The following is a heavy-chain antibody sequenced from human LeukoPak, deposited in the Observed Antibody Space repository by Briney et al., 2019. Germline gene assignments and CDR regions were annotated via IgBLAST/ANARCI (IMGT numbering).Heavy chain of an antibody. D-gene: IGHD2-8*02. Sequence: GGSLRLSCAASGFTFSSYAMSWVRQAPGKGLEWVSAISGSGGSTYYADSVKGRFTISRDNSKNTLYLQMNSLRAEDTAVYYCAKDWGQLRDFTGYYYGMDVWGQGTTVTVSS. J-gene: IGHJ6*02. V-gene: IGHV3-23*01. CDR2: ISGSGGST. CDR1: GFTFSSYA. CDR3: AKDWGQLRDFTGYYYGMDV.